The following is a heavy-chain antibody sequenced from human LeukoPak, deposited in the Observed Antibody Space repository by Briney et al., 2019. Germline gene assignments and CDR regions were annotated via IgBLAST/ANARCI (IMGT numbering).Heavy chain of an antibody. D-gene: IGHD3-9*01. CDR1: GFTFSDYY. CDR2: ISSSSSYT. CDR3: ARDSPIRYFDWLLPHDAFDI. V-gene: IGHV3-11*05. J-gene: IGHJ3*02. Sequence: GGSLRLSCAASGFTFSDYYMSWIRQAPGKGLEWVSYISSSSSYTNYADSVKGRFTISRDNAKNSLYLQMNSLRAEDTAVYYCARDSPIRYFDWLLPHDAFDIWGQGTMVTVSS.